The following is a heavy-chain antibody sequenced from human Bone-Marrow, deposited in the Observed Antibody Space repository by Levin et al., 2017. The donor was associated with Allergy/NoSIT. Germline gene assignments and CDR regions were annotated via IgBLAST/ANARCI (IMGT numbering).Heavy chain of an antibody. V-gene: IGHV4-59*01. CDR2: TYYNGNT. CDR3: ARDKSGTYFSFED. D-gene: IGHD1-26*01. CDR1: GASMNSYY. Sequence: TLSLTCTVSGASMNSYYWSWIRQPPGKGLEWIGYTYYNGNTNYNPSLKSRVTISIDTSKNQFSLKLKSVTAADTALYYCARDKSGTYFSFEDWGQGTLVTVSS. J-gene: IGHJ4*02.